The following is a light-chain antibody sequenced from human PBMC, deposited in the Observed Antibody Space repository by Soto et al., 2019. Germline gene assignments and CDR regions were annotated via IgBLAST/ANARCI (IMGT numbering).Light chain of an antibody. V-gene: IGKV3-11*01. J-gene: IGKJ2*01. CDR1: QSVSSY. Sequence: EIVLTQSPATLSLSPGERATLSCRASQSVSSYLAWYQQKPRQAPRLLIYDASNRATGITASFSGSGSGTAVTLTSSSLEPEDFAVYYCQQRSSWPPYTFGQGTKLEIK. CDR2: DAS. CDR3: QQRSSWPPYT.